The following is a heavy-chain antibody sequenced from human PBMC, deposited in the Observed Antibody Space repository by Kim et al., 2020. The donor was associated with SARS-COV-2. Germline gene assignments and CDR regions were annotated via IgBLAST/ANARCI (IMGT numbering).Heavy chain of an antibody. J-gene: IGHJ4*02. V-gene: IGHV1-2*02. Sequence: NYEQKFQGRVTMTSDTSISTVYMELSRLRFDDTAVYYCARYLPHDDYFDYWGQGSLVSVSS. CDR3: ARYLPHDDYFDY.